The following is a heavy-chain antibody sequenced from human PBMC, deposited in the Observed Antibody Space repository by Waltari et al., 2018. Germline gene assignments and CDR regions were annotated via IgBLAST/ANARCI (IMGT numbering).Heavy chain of an antibody. D-gene: IGHD1-26*01. CDR2: IYYSGST. V-gene: IGHV4-30-4*08. CDR3: ARASVGANAISH. J-gene: IGHJ4*02. CDR1: GGSISSGDYY. Sequence: QVQLQESGPGLVKPSQTLSLTCTVSGGSISSGDYYWSWIRPPPGKGLEWIGYIYYSGSTYYNPSLKRRVTISVDTSKNQFSLKLSSVTAADTAVYYCARASVGANAISHWGQGTLVTVSS.